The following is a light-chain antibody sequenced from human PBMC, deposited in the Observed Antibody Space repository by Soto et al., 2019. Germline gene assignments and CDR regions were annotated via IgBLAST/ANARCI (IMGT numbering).Light chain of an antibody. V-gene: IGKV1-5*02. J-gene: IGKJ1*01. CDR3: QQYHSYWT. CDR2: DAS. CDR1: QRISRW. Sequence: IQMTQSPSTLSASVGDTCTIICRASQRISRWLSCYPQQPAKAPKLLIHDASSLQSGVPSRFTGSGSGTEFTLTINSLQPDDFATYSCQQYHSYWTFGQGTKVDIK.